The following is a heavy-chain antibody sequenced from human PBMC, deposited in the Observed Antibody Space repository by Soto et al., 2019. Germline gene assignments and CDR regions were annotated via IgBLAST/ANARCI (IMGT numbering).Heavy chain of an antibody. Sequence: RGSLRLSCAASGFTFSSYWMSWVRQAPGKGLEWVANIKQDGSEKYYVDSVKGRFTISRDNAKNSLYLQMNSLRAEDTAVYYCARRFTQLNRYYYYGMDVWGQGTTVTVSS. D-gene: IGHD1-1*01. J-gene: IGHJ6*02. CDR3: ARRFTQLNRYYYYGMDV. CDR1: GFTFSSYW. CDR2: IKQDGSEK. V-gene: IGHV3-7*05.